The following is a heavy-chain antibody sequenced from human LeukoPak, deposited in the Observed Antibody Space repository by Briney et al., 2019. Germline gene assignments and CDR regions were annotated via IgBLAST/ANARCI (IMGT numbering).Heavy chain of an antibody. CDR3: TRHRVPAAATSFDY. D-gene: IGHD6-13*01. CDR2: ISYSGST. Sequence: PSETLSLTCTVSGGSISSYYWSWIRQPPGKGLEWIGYISYSGSTNYSPSLKSRVTISVDTSKNQFSLKLTSVTAADTAVYFCTRHRVPAAATSFDYWGQGTLVTVSS. J-gene: IGHJ4*02. V-gene: IGHV4-59*08. CDR1: GGSISSYY.